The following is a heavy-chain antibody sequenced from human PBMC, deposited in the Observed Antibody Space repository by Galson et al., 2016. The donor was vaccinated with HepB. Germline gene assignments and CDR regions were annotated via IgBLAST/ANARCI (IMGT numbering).Heavy chain of an antibody. V-gene: IGHV3-21*01. CDR1: GFTLRTYS. CDR2: TGTGTGYK. Sequence: SLRLSCAASGFTLRTYSMSWVRQVPGKGLEWVSSTGTGTGYKYYADSVKGRFTISRDDAKNSLYLQMNSLRAEDTAVYYCAKSSEGLLRFSGMDVWGQGTTVTVSS. J-gene: IGHJ6*02. CDR3: AKSSEGLLRFSGMDV. D-gene: IGHD2-21*02.